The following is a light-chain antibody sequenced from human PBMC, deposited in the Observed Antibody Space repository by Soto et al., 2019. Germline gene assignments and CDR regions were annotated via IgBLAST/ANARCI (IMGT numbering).Light chain of an antibody. CDR2: AAS. CDR1: QSVFTN. V-gene: IGKV3-15*01. Sequence: EIGMTQSPATLSVSPGERVTLSCWASQSVFTNLAWSQHKPGQAPRLLIYAASTRATGIAARFSGSGSGTEFTLTISSLRSEDFAIDYCQQYNNWPYTVGQGTKLEIK. CDR3: QQYNNWPYT. J-gene: IGKJ2*01.